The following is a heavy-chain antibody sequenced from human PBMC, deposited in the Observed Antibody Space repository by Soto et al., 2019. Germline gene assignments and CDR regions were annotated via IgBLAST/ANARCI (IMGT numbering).Heavy chain of an antibody. D-gene: IGHD6-19*01. J-gene: IGHJ4*02. CDR2: IYLGDSDT. CDR1: GYSFTSYW. V-gene: IGHV5-51*01. CDR3: ARYSSGWPYYFDY. Sequence: PGESLKISCKGSGYSFTSYWIAWVRQMPGKGLEWMGIIYLGDSDTRYSPSFQGRVTISADKSISTAYLQWSSLKASDTAMYYCARYSSGWPYYFDYWGQGTLVTVSS.